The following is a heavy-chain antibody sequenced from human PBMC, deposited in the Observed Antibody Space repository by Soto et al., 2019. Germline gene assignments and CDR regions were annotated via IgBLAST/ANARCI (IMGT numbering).Heavy chain of an antibody. Sequence: QVQLQESGPGLVKPSETLSLTCTVSGGSINNYYWIWLRQPPGKGLEWIGLIYYTGSTNYNPSLMSRVTISVDTSKNQFSLKLNSVTAADTAVYYCAREPGSSGYPFDYWGQGTLVTVSS. J-gene: IGHJ4*02. CDR2: IYYTGST. CDR1: GGSINNYY. V-gene: IGHV4-59*01. D-gene: IGHD3-22*01. CDR3: AREPGSSGYPFDY.